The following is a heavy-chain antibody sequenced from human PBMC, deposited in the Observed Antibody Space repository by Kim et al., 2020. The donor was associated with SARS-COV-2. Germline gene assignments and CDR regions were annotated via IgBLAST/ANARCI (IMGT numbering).Heavy chain of an antibody. Sequence: SETLSLTCDVYGGSFSGYHWSWIRQPPGKGLEWIGEINHSGFTSYNPSLKSRVIMSVDTSKNQFSLKLSSVTAADTAVYYCAIGCCSDTTCLDYWGQGTLVTVSS. D-gene: IGHD2-2*01. V-gene: IGHV4-34*01. CDR1: GGSFSGYH. J-gene: IGHJ4*02. CDR2: INHSGFT. CDR3: AIGCCSDTTCLDY.